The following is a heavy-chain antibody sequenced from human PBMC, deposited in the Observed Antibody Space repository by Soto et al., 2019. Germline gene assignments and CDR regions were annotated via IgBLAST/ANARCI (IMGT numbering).Heavy chain of an antibody. D-gene: IGHD1-26*01. V-gene: IGHV3-30-3*01. CDR1: GFTFSANA. J-gene: IGHJ4*02. Sequence: QEQLVESGGDVVQPGRSLTLSCAASGFTFSANAMHWVRQAPGKGLEWVAVIAYDGTIKIYRDSVKGRFTISRDDSKSTLYLQMNSLRLEDTAVYYCSRDKIKGAPDYLDSWGQGTLVTVSS. CDR3: SRDKIKGAPDYLDS. CDR2: IAYDGTIK.